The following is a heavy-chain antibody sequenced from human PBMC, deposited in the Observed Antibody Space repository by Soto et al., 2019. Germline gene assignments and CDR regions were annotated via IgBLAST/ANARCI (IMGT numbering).Heavy chain of an antibody. CDR3: ARPEYSSSSYGMDV. CDR1: GFTFSSYS. Sequence: LSCAASGFTFSSYSMNWVRQAPGKGLEWVSYISSSSSTIYYADSVKGRFTISRDNAKNSLYLQMNSLRDEDTAVYYCARPEYSSSSYGMDVWGQGTTVTVSS. CDR2: ISSSSSTI. J-gene: IGHJ6*02. D-gene: IGHD6-6*01. V-gene: IGHV3-48*02.